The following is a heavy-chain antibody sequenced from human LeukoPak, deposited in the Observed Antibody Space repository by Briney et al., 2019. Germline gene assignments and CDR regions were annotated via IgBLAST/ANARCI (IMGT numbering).Heavy chain of an antibody. Sequence: SVKVSCKASGYTFTSYAMNWVRQAPGQGLEWMGGIIPIFGTANYAQKFQGRVTITADESTSTAYMELSSLRSEDTAVYYCASPSGYDVYYFDYWGQGTLVTVSS. J-gene: IGHJ4*02. CDR3: ASPSGYDVYYFDY. D-gene: IGHD5-12*01. V-gene: IGHV1-69*13. CDR2: IIPIFGTA. CDR1: GYTFTSYA.